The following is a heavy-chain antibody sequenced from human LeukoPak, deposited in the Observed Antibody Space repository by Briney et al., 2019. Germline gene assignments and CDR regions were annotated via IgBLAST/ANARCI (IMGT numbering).Heavy chain of an antibody. J-gene: IGHJ4*02. D-gene: IGHD3-22*01. CDR2: INWNGGST. Sequence: GGSLRLSCAASGFTFDDYGMSRVRQAPGKGLERVSGINWNGGSTGYADSVKGRFTISRDNAKNSLYLQMNSLRAEDTALYYCARDGGYDSSGYYYYFDYWGQGTLVTVSS. CDR3: ARDGGYDSSGYYYYFDY. CDR1: GFTFDDYG. V-gene: IGHV3-20*04.